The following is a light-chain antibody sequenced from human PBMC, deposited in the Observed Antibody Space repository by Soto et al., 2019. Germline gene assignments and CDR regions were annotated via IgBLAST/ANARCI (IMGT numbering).Light chain of an antibody. J-gene: IGLJ1*01. CDR3: SSQTSGSTRV. CDR2: EVT. V-gene: IGLV2-14*01. CDR1: FSDVGGYDY. Sequence: QSVLTQPASVSGSPGQSIAISCTGTFSDVGGYDYVSWYQQHPDKAPKLMIYEVTKRPSGVSNRFSGSMSGNTASLTISGLQPEDEADYYCSSQTSGSTRVFGSGTKLTVL.